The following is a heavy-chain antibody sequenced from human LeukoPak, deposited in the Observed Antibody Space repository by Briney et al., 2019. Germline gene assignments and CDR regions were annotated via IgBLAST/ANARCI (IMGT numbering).Heavy chain of an antibody. V-gene: IGHV3-30*02. CDR1: GFTFSSYG. D-gene: IGHD2-21*01. CDR3: AKFHIVVVNGYFDY. J-gene: IGHJ4*02. CDR2: IQYDGSNK. Sequence: GGSLRLSCAASGFTFSSYGMHWVRQAPGKGLEWVAFIQYDGSNKYYADSVKGRFTISRDYSKNTLYLQMNSLRAEDTAVYYCAKFHIVVVNGYFDYWGQGTLVTVSS.